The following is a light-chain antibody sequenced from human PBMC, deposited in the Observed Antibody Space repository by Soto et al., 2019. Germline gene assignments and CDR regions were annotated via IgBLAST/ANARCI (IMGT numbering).Light chain of an antibody. CDR2: DAS. CDR3: QQYHGSALT. CDR1: ESVHKW. V-gene: IGKV1-5*01. Sequence: DIQMTQSPPALSASVGDRVTITCRASESVHKWLAWYQQKAGKAPKVLIYDASTLETGVPSRFSGSGSGTECALTISSLQPNDSATYFCQQYHGSALTFAQGTKVEI. J-gene: IGKJ1*01.